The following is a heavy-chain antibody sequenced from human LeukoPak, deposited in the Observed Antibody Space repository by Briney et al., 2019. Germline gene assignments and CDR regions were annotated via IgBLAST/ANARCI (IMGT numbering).Heavy chain of an antibody. CDR2: IDQSGTT. D-gene: IGHD3/OR15-3a*01. V-gene: IGHV4-34*01. CDR3: ARAPHYYFGYGYFDT. CDR1: GGSFRGYY. J-gene: IGHJ4*02. Sequence: SETLSLTCVVNGGSFRGYYWSWIRQPPGKGLEWIGEIDQSGTTNYNPSLKSRVAISKDTSKKQFSLTLTSMTAADMAVYYCARAPHYYFGYGYFDTWGQGTRVTVSS.